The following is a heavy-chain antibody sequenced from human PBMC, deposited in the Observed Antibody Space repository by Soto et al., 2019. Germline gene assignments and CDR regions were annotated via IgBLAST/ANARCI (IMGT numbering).Heavy chain of an antibody. CDR2: IGSGGST. CDR3: AKDLGSPTVVTPELEFDY. CDR1: GFTFSSYA. J-gene: IGHJ4*02. V-gene: IGHV3-23*01. Sequence: VGSLRLSCAASGFTFSSYAMTWVRQAPGKGLEWVSAIGSGGSTYYADSVKGRFTISRDNSRNTLYLQMNSLRADDTAVYYCAKDLGSPTVVTPELEFDYWGQGTLVTVSS. D-gene: IGHD4-17*01.